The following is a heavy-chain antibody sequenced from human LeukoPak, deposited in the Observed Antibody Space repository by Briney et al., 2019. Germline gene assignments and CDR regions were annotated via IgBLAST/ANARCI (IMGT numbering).Heavy chain of an antibody. D-gene: IGHD3-22*01. V-gene: IGHV3-30*18. CDR2: ISEDESDK. Sequence: GGSLRLSCAASGFTFRKYGIHWVRQAPGKGLEWVAVISEDESDKQYADSVKGRFTISRDNSKNTVYLQMNSLRAEDTAVYYCAKDRRYYGSTGYYWYFDYWGQGTLVTVSS. J-gene: IGHJ4*02. CDR3: AKDRRYYGSTGYYWYFDY. CDR1: GFTFRKYG.